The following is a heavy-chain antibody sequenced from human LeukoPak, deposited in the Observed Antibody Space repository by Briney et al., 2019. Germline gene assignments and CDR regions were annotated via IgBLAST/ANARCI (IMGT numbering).Heavy chain of an antibody. D-gene: IGHD6-13*01. CDR2: INHSGST. CDR1: GGSFSGYY. V-gene: IGHV4-34*01. CDR3: ARVARYSSSWYSVPNRYFDL. Sequence: SETLSLTCAAYGGSFSGYYWSWIRQPPGKGLEWIGEINHSGSTNYNPSLKSRVTISVDTSKNQFSLKLSSVTAADTAVYYCARVARYSSSWYSVPNRYFDLWGRGTLVTVSS. J-gene: IGHJ2*01.